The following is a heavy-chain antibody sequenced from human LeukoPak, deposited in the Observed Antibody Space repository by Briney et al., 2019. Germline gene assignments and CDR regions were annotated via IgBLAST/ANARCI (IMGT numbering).Heavy chain of an antibody. V-gene: IGHV3-23*01. D-gene: IGHD6-6*01. CDR2: ISGSGGST. CDR3: ARGYSSSSWTLFDY. J-gene: IGHJ4*02. Sequence: PGGSLKLSCAASGFTFSSYAMSWVRQAPGKGLEWVSAISGSGGSTYYADSVKGRFTISRDNSKNTLYLQMNSLRAEDTAVYYWARGYSSSSWTLFDYWGKGPLVTVSS. CDR1: GFTFSSYA.